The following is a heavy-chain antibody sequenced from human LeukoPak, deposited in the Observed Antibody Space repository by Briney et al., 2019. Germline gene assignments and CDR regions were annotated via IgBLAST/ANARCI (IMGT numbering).Heavy chain of an antibody. J-gene: IGHJ4*02. CDR3: AEGGRERRLQLMAGNY. V-gene: IGHV3-30-3*02. D-gene: IGHD5-24*01. CDR2: ISYDGSNK. CDR1: GFTFSSYA. Sequence: GRSLRLSCAASGFTFSSYAMHWVRQAPGKGLEWVAVISYDGSNKYYADSVKGRFTISRDNSKNTLYLQMNSLRAEDTAVYYCAEGGRERRLQLMAGNYWGQGTLVTVSS.